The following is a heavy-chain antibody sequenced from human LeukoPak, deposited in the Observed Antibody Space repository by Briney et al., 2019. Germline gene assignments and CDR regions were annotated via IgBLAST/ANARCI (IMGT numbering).Heavy chain of an antibody. V-gene: IGHV1-46*01. Sequence: ASVKVSCKASGGTFSSYAISWVRQAPGQGLEWMGIINPSGGSTNYAQKFQGRVTMTRDTSTSTVYMELSSLRFEDTAVYYCARRGYDSSGCNWFDPWGQGTLVTVSS. CDR1: GGTFSSYA. CDR2: INPSGGST. D-gene: IGHD3-22*01. J-gene: IGHJ5*02. CDR3: ARRGYDSSGCNWFDP.